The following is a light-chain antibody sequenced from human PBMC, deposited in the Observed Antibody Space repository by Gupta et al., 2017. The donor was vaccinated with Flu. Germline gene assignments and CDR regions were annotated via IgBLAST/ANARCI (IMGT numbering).Light chain of an antibody. V-gene: IGKV3-11*01. Sequence: IVLTQSPATLTLPPGERATLSCRASQSVSSYLAWYQQKPGQAPRLLIYDASNRATGIPARFSGSGSGTDFTLTISSLEPEDFAVYYCQQRSNWPPFTFGGGTKVEIK. CDR3: QQRSNWPPFT. J-gene: IGKJ4*01. CDR2: DAS. CDR1: QSVSSY.